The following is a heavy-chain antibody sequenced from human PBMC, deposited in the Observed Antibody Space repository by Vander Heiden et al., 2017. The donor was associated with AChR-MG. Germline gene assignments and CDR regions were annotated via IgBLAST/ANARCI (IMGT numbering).Heavy chain of an antibody. CDR1: GSNSRSYA. V-gene: IGHV3-23*01. J-gene: IGHJ4*02. CDR3: AKREDCRGGSCHFDS. Sequence: EVQLLESGGGLVQPGGSLSLSSAAPGSNSRSYAMNWIRQAPGKGLEWVSLISVSGDSTYYADAVKGRFTISRDNSKNTLYMQMNSLRAEDTAVYYCAKREDCRGGSCHFDSWGQGTLVTVSS. CDR2: ISVSGDST. D-gene: IGHD2-15*01.